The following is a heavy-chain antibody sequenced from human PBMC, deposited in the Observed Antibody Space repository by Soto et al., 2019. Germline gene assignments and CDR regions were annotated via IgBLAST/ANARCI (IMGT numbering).Heavy chain of an antibody. D-gene: IGHD5-12*01. CDR1: VFTFTSYA. V-gene: IGHV3-23*01. J-gene: IGHJ4*02. CDR3: AKMVHGGYVSYFDY. Sequence: WGSPRLSCSSSVFTFTSYAMSWFRQAPGNWLEWVSSISCSGDTTYYADSVKGRFTISRDNSKNTLYLQMNSLRAEDTAVFYCAKMVHGGYVSYFDYWGQGTLVTVSS. CDR2: ISCSGDTT.